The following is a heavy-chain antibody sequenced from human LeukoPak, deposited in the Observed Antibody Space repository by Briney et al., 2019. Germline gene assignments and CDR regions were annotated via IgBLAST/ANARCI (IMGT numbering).Heavy chain of an antibody. CDR1: GFTFDDYA. D-gene: IGHD3-10*01. V-gene: IGHV3-9*01. Sequence: GGSLRLSCAVSGFTFDDYAMHWVRQAPGKGLEWVSGISWNSGSIGYADSVKGRFTISRDNAKNSLYLQMNSLRAEDTAFYYCAKDIRTRSGSYYSSLALPDYWGQGTLVTVSS. CDR3: AKDIRTRSGSYYSSLALPDY. J-gene: IGHJ4*02. CDR2: ISWNSGSI.